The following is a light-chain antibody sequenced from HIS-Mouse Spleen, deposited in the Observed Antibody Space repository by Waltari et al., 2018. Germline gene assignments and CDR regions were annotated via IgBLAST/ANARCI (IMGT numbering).Light chain of an antibody. CDR3: QSADSSGTGWV. CDR1: ALPHQC. V-gene: IGLV3-25*03. J-gene: IGLJ3*02. Sequence: SYELTQPPSVSVSPGQTARTTCLGTALPHQCAYWYKQKPGQAPVLVIYKDSERPSGIPERFSGSSSGTTVTLTISGVQAEDEADYYCQSADSSGTGWVFGGGTKLTVL. CDR2: KDS.